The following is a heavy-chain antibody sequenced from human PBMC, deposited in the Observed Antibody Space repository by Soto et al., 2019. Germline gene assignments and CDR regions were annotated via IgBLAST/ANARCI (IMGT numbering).Heavy chain of an antibody. CDR1: GGSFSGYY. D-gene: IGHD5-12*01. CDR3: ATQRWLQNPTLDY. CDR2: INHSGST. V-gene: IGHV4-34*01. J-gene: IGHJ4*02. Sequence: PSETLSLTCAVYGGSFSGYYWSWIRQPPGKGLEWIGEINHSGSTNYNPSLKSRVTISVDTSKNQFSLKLSSVTAADTAVSYCATQRWLQNPTLDYWGQGTLVTVSS.